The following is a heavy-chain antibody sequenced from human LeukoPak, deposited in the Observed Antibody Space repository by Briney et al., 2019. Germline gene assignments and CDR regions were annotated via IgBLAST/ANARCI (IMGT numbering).Heavy chain of an antibody. CDR3: ARQTAARSVRYYYGMDV. Sequence: RGESLKISCKGSGYSFTSYWIGWVRQMPGKGLEWMGIIYPGDSDTRYSPSFQGQVTISADKSISTAYLQWSSLKASDTAMYYCARQTAARSVRYYYGMDVWGQGTTVTVSS. CDR2: IYPGDSDT. J-gene: IGHJ6*02. V-gene: IGHV5-51*01. D-gene: IGHD6-6*01. CDR1: GYSFTSYW.